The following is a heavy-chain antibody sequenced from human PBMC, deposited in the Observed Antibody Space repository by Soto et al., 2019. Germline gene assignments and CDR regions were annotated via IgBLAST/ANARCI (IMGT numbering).Heavy chain of an antibody. CDR1: GFSLRSYA. D-gene: IGHD5-12*01. CDR3: ASGGGGYELNYYYYGMDV. J-gene: IGHJ6*02. Sequence: LMLSCAASGFSLRSYAMHCVRQAPDKGLEWVAVISYDGSNKYYADSVKGRFTISRDNSKNTLYLQMNSLRAEDTAVYYCASGGGGYELNYYYYGMDVWGQGTTVTVSS. V-gene: IGHV3-30-3*01. CDR2: ISYDGSNK.